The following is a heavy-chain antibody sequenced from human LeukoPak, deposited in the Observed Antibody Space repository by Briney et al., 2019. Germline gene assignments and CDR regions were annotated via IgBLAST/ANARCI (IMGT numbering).Heavy chain of an antibody. CDR3: ARAQFGH. D-gene: IGHD5-24*01. Sequence: GGSLRLSCEGSGINFNDYTMNWVRQAPGKGLEWVSSISSRNSFIHYTDSVKGRFTISRDNAKNSLYLQMDSLRAEDTAVYYCARAQFGHWGQGTLVTVSS. CDR1: GINFNDYT. V-gene: IGHV3-21*01. J-gene: IGHJ4*02. CDR2: ISSRNSFI.